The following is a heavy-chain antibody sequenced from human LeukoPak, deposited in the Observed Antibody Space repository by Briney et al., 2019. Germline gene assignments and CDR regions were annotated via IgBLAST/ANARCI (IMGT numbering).Heavy chain of an antibody. CDR3: ARAGYSSGWYVDYFDY. CDR1: GFTFDDYA. V-gene: IGHV3-9*01. D-gene: IGHD6-19*01. CDR2: ISWNSGSI. J-gene: IGHJ4*02. Sequence: PGRSLRLSCAASGFTFDDYAMHWVRQAPGKGLEWVSGISWNSGSIGYADSVKGRFTISRDNAKNSLYLQMNSLRAEDTAVYYCARAGYSSGWYVDYFDYWGQGTLVTVSS.